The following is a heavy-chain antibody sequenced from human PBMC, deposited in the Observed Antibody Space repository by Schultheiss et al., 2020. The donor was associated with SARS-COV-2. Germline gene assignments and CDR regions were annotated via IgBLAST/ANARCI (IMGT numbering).Heavy chain of an antibody. V-gene: IGHV4-59*01. J-gene: IGHJ4*02. CDR1: GGSISSYY. CDR2: IYYSGST. CDR3: ARLGRSFFDY. Sequence: SETLSLTCTVSGGSISSYYWSWIRQPPGKGLEWIGYIYYSGSTSYNPSLKSRVTISVDTSKNQFSLRLSSVTAADTAVYYCARLGRSFFDYWGQGTLVTVSS.